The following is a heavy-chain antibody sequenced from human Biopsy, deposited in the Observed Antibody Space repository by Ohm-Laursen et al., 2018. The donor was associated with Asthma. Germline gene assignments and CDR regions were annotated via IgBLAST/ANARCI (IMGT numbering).Heavy chain of an antibody. CDR2: IMTVFGTT. D-gene: IGHD6-19*01. Sequence: SVKVSCKAPGGTFSNFAISWVRQAPGQGLEWLGGIMTVFGTTNYAQKLQGRVTITADESTSTAYMEVTSLRSEDTAIYYCARCQVGYSSGWSLLLKKIYYSGMGVWGQGTAVTVSS. CDR3: ARCQVGYSSGWSLLLKKIYYSGMGV. J-gene: IGHJ6*02. CDR1: GGTFSNFA. V-gene: IGHV1-69*13.